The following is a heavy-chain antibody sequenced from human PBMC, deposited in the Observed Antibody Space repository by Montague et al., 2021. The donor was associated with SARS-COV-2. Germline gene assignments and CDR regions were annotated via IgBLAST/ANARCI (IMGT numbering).Heavy chain of an antibody. CDR3: ARLSGVAPRCYYEGMDV. Sequence: PALVKPTQTLTLTCTFSGFSLRTAGTCVSWIRQPPGKAPQWLARXDWDGDKYYSRTLETRVSISTDTAKTRVVLTMTNVDPMDTATYYCARLSGVAPRCYYEGMDVWGQGTAVTVSS. J-gene: IGHJ6*02. CDR1: GFSLRTAGTC. V-gene: IGHV2-70*11. D-gene: IGHD7-27*01. CDR2: XDWDGDK.